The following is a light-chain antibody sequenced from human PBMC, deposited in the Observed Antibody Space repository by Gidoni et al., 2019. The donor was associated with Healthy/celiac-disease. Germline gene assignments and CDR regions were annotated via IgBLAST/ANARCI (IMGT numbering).Light chain of an antibody. J-gene: IGKJ4*01. CDR1: QRVRRSY. CDR3: QQYGSSPLT. Sequence: VLTHSPGTLSLSPGERATLSCRSSQRVRRSYLAWYQQKPGQAPRLLIYGASSRATGIPDRFSGSGSGTDVTLTISRLETEDFAVYDCQQYGSSPLTFGGGTKVEIK. CDR2: GAS. V-gene: IGKV3-20*01.